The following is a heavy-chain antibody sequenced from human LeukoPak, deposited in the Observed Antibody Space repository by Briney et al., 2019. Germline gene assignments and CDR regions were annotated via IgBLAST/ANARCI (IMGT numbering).Heavy chain of an antibody. CDR3: ARGLRYDDGDY. CDR2: INHSGST. J-gene: IGHJ4*02. V-gene: IGHV4-34*01. Sequence: SETLSLTCAVYGGSFSGYYWSWIRQPPGKGLEWIGEINHSGSTNCNPSLKSRFTISVDTSKNQFSLKLSSVTAADTAVYYCARGLRYDDGDYWGQGTLVTVSS. CDR1: GGSFSGYY. D-gene: IGHD4-17*01.